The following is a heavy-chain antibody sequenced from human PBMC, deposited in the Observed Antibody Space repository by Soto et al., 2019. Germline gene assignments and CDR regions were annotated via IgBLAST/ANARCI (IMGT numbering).Heavy chain of an antibody. Sequence: PSETLSLTCTVSGASISGSALYCSWIRHHPSKGLEYIGYIYYSGSTYYNPSLKSRVAISVDTSKNQFSLKMTSLTAADTAVYYCATATLMATIPNYWGQGXLVTVYS. V-gene: IGHV4-31*03. CDR2: IYYSGST. CDR1: GASISGSALY. CDR3: ATATLMATIPNY. D-gene: IGHD2-21*01. J-gene: IGHJ4*02.